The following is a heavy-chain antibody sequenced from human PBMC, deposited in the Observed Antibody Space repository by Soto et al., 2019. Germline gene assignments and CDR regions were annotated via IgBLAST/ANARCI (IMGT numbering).Heavy chain of an antibody. J-gene: IGHJ4*02. V-gene: IGHV4-59*01. CDR2: IYYSGST. D-gene: IGHD3-16*01. CDR3: ERDFMLQISPPGPLKY. Sequence: PSETLSLTCTVSGGSISSYYWSWIRQPPGKGLEWIGFIYYSGSTNYNPSLKSRVTISVDTSKNKFSLKLSSVTAADTAAYYCERDFMLQISPPGPLKYWRRRTQVPASS. CDR1: GGSISSYY.